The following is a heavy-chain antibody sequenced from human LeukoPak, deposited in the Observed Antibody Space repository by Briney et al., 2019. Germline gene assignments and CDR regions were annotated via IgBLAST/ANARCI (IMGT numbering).Heavy chain of an antibody. CDR3: AKGYYASGSSLASIDC. J-gene: IGHJ4*02. Sequence: GGSLRLSRAASGFTFSGYAMNWVRQAPGKGLEWVSVIRSSGDSAYYADFVKGRFTISRDNSKNTLYLQMNRLRAEDTAVYYCAKGYYASGSSLASIDCWSQGTLVTVSS. CDR2: IRSSGDSA. CDR1: GFTFSGYA. V-gene: IGHV3-23*01. D-gene: IGHD3-10*01.